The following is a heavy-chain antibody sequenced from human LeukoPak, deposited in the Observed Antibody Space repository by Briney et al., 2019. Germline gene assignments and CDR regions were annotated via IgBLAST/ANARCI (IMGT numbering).Heavy chain of an antibody. CDR2: IYPGDSDT. J-gene: IGHJ4*02. V-gene: IGHV5-51*01. Sequence: GSLKISCKGSGYSFTSYWIGWVRQMSGKGLEWMGIIYPGDSDTRYSPSFQGQVTISADKSISTAYLQWSSLKASDTAMFYCARQESGTFFDQWGQGTLVTVSS. CDR3: ARQESGTFFDQ. D-gene: IGHD3-3*01. CDR1: GYSFTSYW.